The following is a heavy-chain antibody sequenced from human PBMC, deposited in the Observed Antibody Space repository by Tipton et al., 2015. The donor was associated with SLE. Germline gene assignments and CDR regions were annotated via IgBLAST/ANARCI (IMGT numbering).Heavy chain of an antibody. CDR3: AGELLGYYGVDV. D-gene: IGHD2/OR15-2a*01. CDR2: LSYDGSNK. CDR1: GFTYSSYA. V-gene: IGHV3-30*04. Sequence: SLRLSCAASGFTYSSYAMHWVRQAPGKGLQWVAVLSYDGSNKYYADSVKGRFTISRDNSKNTLYLQMYSLRADDTAVYYCAGELLGYYGVDVWGQGTTVTVSS. J-gene: IGHJ6*02.